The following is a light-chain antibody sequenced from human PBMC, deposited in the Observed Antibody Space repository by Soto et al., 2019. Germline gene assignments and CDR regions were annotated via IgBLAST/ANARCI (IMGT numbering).Light chain of an antibody. J-gene: IGKJ2*01. CDR3: HQYNSWPPGT. CDR2: DAS. V-gene: IGKV3-15*01. Sequence: EFVLTQSPGTLSLSPGERATLSCRAIQSVSSTYLAWYQQKPGQAPRLLISDASTRATGIPARFSGSGSGTEFTLTISSLQSEDFALYYCHQYNSWPPGTFGQGTKVDIK. CDR1: QSVSSTY.